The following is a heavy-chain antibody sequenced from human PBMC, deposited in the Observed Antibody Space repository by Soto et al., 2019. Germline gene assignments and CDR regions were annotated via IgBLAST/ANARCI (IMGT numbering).Heavy chain of an antibody. CDR2: IIPMFGIT. Sequence: QVQLVQSGADVKKPGASVKVSCKASGATFSSSTFTWVRQAPGQGLEWMGRIIPMFGITTSAQKFQGTLSITADACTTTVFMDITSIRSEATASYDCAARAFVSVGVLNEWGQGTRVTVSS. CDR3: AARAFVSVGVLNE. D-gene: IGHD2-21*01. J-gene: IGHJ4*02. V-gene: IGHV1-69*02. CDR1: GATFSSST.